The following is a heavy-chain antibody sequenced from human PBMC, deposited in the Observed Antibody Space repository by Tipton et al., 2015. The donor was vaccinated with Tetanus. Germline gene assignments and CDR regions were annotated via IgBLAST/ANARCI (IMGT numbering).Heavy chain of an antibody. CDR1: GGSISSSDHY. CDR3: ARTSGYWYSNH. V-gene: IGHV4-61*05. CDR2: IDYFGTT. Sequence: TLSLTCSVSGGSISSSDHYWGWIRQSPGKGLEWIGYIDYFGTTKYNPSLKSRVAMSVDTSKNQLSLKLSSVTSADTAVYYCARTSGYWYSNHWGQGTLVTVSS. D-gene: IGHD3-3*01. J-gene: IGHJ1*01.